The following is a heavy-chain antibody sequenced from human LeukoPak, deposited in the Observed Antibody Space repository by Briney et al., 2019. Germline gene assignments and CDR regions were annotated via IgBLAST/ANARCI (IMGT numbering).Heavy chain of an antibody. CDR1: GYTFTSYG. CDR3: ARDLKTYYYGSGVGY. V-gene: IGHV1-18*01. D-gene: IGHD3-10*01. J-gene: IGHJ4*02. Sequence: GASVKVSCKASGYTFTSYGISWVRQAPGQGLEWMGWIIAYNGNTNYAQKLQGRVTMTTDTSTSTAYMELSRLRSDDTAVYYCARDLKTYYYGSGVGYWGQGTLVTVSS. CDR2: IIAYNGNT.